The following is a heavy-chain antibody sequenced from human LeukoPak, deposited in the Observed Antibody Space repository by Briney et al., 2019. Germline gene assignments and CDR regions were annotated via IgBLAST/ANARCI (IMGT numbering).Heavy chain of an antibody. J-gene: IGHJ4*02. Sequence: ASVKVSCKACGYTFTSYGISWVRQAPGQGLEWMGWISAYNGNTNYAQKLQGRVTMITDTSTSTAYMELRSLRSDDTAVYYCARDIFPYCSSTSCYFYFVYWGQGTLVTVSS. D-gene: IGHD2-2*01. CDR1: GYTFTSYG. V-gene: IGHV1-18*01. CDR3: ARDIFPYCSSTSCYFYFVY. CDR2: ISAYNGNT.